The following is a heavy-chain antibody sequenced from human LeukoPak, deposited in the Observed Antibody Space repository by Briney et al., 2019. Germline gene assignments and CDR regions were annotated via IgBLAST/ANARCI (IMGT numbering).Heavy chain of an antibody. J-gene: IGHJ3*02. D-gene: IGHD5-12*01. CDR1: GGSISSSSYY. CDR3: ASSKGLAGAFDI. Sequence: PSETLSLTCTVSGGSISSSSYYWGWIRQPPGKGLEWIGSIYYSGSTYYNPSLKSRVTISVDTSKNQFSLKLSPVTAADTAVYYCASSKGLAGAFDIWGQGTMVTVSS. CDR2: IYYSGST. V-gene: IGHV4-39*01.